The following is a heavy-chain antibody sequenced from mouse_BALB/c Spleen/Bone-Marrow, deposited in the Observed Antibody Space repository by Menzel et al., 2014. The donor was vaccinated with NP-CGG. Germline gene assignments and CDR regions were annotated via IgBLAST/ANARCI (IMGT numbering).Heavy chain of an antibody. CDR1: SYSITSDYA. D-gene: IGHD1-1*01. V-gene: IGHV3-2*02. Sequence: VQLQQSGPGPVKPSQSLSLTCTVTSYSITSDYAWNWIRQFPGNKLEWMGYISYSGSTSYNPSLKSRISITRDTSKNQFFLQLNSVTTEDTATYYCARKDYYGSSNFDYWGQGTTLTVSS. CDR2: ISYSGST. CDR3: ARKDYYGSSNFDY. J-gene: IGHJ2*01.